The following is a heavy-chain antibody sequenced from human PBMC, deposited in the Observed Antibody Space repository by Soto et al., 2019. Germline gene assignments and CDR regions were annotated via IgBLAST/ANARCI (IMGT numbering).Heavy chain of an antibody. Sequence: GGSLRLSCTASGFTFSSYSMNWVRQAPGKGLEWVSYISSSSSTIYYADSVKGRFTISRDNAKNSLYLQMNSLRDEDTAVYYCAGYSSSSDAFDIWGQGTMVTVSS. CDR1: GFTFSSYS. V-gene: IGHV3-48*02. CDR3: AGYSSSSDAFDI. D-gene: IGHD6-13*01. J-gene: IGHJ3*02. CDR2: ISSSSSTI.